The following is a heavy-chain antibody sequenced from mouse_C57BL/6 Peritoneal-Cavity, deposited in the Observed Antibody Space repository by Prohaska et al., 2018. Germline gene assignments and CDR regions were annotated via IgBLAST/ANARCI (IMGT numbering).Heavy chain of an antibody. V-gene: IGHV6-3*01. CDR1: GFTFSNYW. CDR3: TDPPPGY. CDR2: IRWKSDNYAK. Sequence: EVKLEESGGGLVQPGGSMKLSCVASGFTFSNYWMNWVRQSPEKGLGWVAQIRWKSDNYAKQYAESVKGRFTVSRDDSKSSVYLQMNNLRAEDTGIYYCTDPPPGYWGQGTTLTVSS. J-gene: IGHJ2*01.